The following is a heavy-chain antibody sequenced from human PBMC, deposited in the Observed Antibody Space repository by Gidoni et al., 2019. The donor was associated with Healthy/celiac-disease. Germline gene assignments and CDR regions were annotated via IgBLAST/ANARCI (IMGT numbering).Heavy chain of an antibody. J-gene: IGHJ6*02. D-gene: IGHD3-16*01. CDR3: ARDLGTPKDV. Sequence: QVQLVESGGGVVQPVRSLRLSCSASGFTFSSYGMNWVRQAPGKGLEWVAVIWYDGSNKYYADSVKGRFTISRDNSKNTLYLQMNSLRAEDTAVYYCARDLGTPKDVWGQGTTVTVSS. V-gene: IGHV3-33*01. CDR1: GFTFSSYG. CDR2: IWYDGSNK.